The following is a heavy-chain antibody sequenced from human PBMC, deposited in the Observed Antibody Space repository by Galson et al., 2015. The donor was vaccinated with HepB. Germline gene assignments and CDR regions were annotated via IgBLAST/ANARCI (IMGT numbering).Heavy chain of an antibody. V-gene: IGHV3-66*01. D-gene: IGHD6-13*01. CDR3: GGYSSSWYRGLDY. CDR2: IYSGCST. J-gene: IGHJ4*02. CDR1: GFTVSSNY. Sequence: SLRLSCAASGFTVSSNYMSWVPQAPGKGLEWVSVIYSGCSTYYADSVKGRFTISRDNSKNTLYLQMNSLRAEDTAVYYCGGYSSSWYRGLDYWGQGTLVTVSS.